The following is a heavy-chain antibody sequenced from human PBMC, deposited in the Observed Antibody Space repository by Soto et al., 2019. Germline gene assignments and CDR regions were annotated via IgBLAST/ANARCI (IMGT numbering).Heavy chain of an antibody. Sequence: EVQLVESGGGLVKPGGSLRLSCAASGFTFSTYSMNWVRQAPGKGLEWVSSISMSSDYIYYADSVKGRFTISRDNAKNSLYLQMSGLRAEDTALYYCARDQRSGWAVYGMDVWGQVTTVTVSS. CDR3: ARDQRSGWAVYGMDV. D-gene: IGHD6-19*01. J-gene: IGHJ6*02. CDR1: GFTFSTYS. CDR2: ISMSSDYI. V-gene: IGHV3-21*02.